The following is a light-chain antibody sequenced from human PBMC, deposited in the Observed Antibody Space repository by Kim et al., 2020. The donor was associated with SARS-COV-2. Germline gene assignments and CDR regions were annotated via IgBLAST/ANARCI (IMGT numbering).Light chain of an antibody. Sequence: SYELTQPPSVSVAPGKTARITCGGNNIGSKSVHWYQQKPGQAPVLAISYDTDRPSGIPERFSGSNSGNTATLTISRVDAGDEADYYCQVWDSGSDQVFGG. J-gene: IGLJ3*02. CDR1: NIGSKS. CDR2: YDT. CDR3: QVWDSGSDQV. V-gene: IGLV3-21*04.